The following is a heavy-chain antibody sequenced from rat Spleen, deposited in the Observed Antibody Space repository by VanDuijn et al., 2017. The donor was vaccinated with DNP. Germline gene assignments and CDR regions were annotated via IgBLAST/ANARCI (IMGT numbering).Heavy chain of an antibody. V-gene: IGHV5-31*01. D-gene: IGHD1-12*02. J-gene: IGHJ4*01. CDR1: GFTFNNYW. CDR3: AREGDDYEGSYVDALDA. CDR2: ITSSGGST. Sequence: EVQLVESGGDLVQPGRSLKLSCVASGFTFNNYWMTWIRHVPGKGLEWVASITSSGGSTNYRDSVKGRFTISRDNAKNTLYLQMNMLRSEDSATYYCAREGDDYEGSYVDALDAWGQGTSVTVSS.